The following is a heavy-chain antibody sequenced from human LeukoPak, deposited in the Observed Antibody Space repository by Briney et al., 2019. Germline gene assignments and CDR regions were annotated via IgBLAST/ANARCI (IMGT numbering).Heavy chain of an antibody. V-gene: IGHV3-53*01. CDR3: AKVKRWYGERYFDY. J-gene: IGHJ4*02. Sequence: GGSLRLAFAASGLAVSSNYMNSVRQAPGKGLELGSAIYSDGRTYYADSVKGRFTISRDISKNTLCLEMTSLRAEDTAVYYCAKVKRWYGERYFDYWGQGTLVTVS. CDR1: GLAVSSNY. D-gene: IGHD6-13*01. CDR2: IYSDGRT.